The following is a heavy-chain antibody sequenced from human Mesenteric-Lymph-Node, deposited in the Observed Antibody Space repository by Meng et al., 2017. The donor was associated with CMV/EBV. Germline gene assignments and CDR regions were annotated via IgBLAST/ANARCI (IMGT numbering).Heavy chain of an antibody. V-gene: IGHV4-59*08. Sequence: TCTFSGGSLSSYYWSWIRQPPGKGLEWIGYIYYTGNTNQTPSLKSRVTISVDTSKNQFSLKLSSVTAADTAVYYCARRTGDSYWYFDLWGRGTLVTVSS. CDR1: GGSLSSYY. CDR3: ARRTGDSYWYFDL. D-gene: IGHD7-27*01. J-gene: IGHJ2*01. CDR2: IYYTGNT.